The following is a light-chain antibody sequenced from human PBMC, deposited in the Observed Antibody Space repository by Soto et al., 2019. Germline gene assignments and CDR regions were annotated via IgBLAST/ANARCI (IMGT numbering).Light chain of an antibody. V-gene: IGLV2-14*03. Sequence: QSALTQPASVSGSPGQSITISCTGTSSGVGAYNYVSWYQHHPGKAPKLIIYDVSDRPSGVSNRFSASKSGSTASLTISGLQAEDEADYYCSSYTSSNTEVFGTGTKLTVL. CDR1: SSGVGAYNY. CDR2: DVS. J-gene: IGLJ1*01. CDR3: SSYTSSNTEV.